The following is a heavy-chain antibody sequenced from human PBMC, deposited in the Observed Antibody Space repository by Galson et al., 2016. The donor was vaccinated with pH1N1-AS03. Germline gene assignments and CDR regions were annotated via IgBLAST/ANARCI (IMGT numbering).Heavy chain of an antibody. J-gene: IGHJ4*02. V-gene: IGHV3-21*01. Sequence: SLRLSCAASGFTFSAYTLDWVRQAPGKGLEWVSSITANGDSTHYADSVEGRFTVSRDSAKSSMFLQMNSLRAEDTGVYYCARPRYDNGGPEDYWGQGTLVTVSS. CDR2: ITANGDST. CDR3: ARPRYDNGGPEDY. CDR1: GFTFSAYT. D-gene: IGHD3-22*01.